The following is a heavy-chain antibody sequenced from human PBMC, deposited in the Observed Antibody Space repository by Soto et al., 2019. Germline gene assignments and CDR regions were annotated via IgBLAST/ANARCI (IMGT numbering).Heavy chain of an antibody. J-gene: IGHJ4*02. CDR2: ISYDGSNK. Sequence: PGGSLRLSCAASGFTFSSYGMHWVRQAPGKGLEWVAVISYDGSNKYYADSVKGRFTISRDNSKNTLYLQMNSLRAEDTAVYYCAKDWGPITIFGVAYYFDYWGQGTLVTV. V-gene: IGHV3-30*18. CDR1: GFTFSSYG. D-gene: IGHD3-3*01. CDR3: AKDWGPITIFGVAYYFDY.